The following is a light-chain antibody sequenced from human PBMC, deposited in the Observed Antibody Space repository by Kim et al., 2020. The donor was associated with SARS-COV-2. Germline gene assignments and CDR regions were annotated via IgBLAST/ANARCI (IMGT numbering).Light chain of an antibody. CDR2: GAS. V-gene: IGKV3-20*01. Sequence: EIVLTQSPGTLSLSPGESATLSCRASQSVSSSYLAWYQQKPGQAPRLLIYGASSRATGIPDRFSGSGSGTDFTLTISRLEPEDFAVYYCQQYGSSPPMYTFGQGTKLEI. J-gene: IGKJ2*01. CDR3: QQYGSSPPMYT. CDR1: QSVSSSY.